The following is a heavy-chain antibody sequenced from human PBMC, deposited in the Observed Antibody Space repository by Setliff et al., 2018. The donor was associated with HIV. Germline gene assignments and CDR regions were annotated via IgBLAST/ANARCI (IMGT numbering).Heavy chain of an antibody. J-gene: IGHJ4*02. V-gene: IGHV3-23*01. D-gene: IGHD6-19*01. CDR2: IIGSGGSK. Sequence: PGGSMRLSCAASGFTFSSYAMSWVRQAPGKGLEWASGIIGSGGSKYYADSVKGRFSISRDNSKNTVNLQMSSLIGEETAVYYCAKDRYSTGWHLDHWGQGTPVTVSS. CDR3: AKDRYSTGWHLDH. CDR1: GFTFSSYA.